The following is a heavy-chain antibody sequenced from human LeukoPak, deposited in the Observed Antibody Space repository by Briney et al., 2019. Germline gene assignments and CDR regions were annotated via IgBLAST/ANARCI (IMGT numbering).Heavy chain of an antibody. CDR2: ISSRSSTI. CDR1: GFTFSSYS. D-gene: IGHD3-3*01. V-gene: IGHV3-48*01. Sequence: GGSLRLSCAASGFTFSSYSMNWVRQAPGKGLEWVSYISSRSSTIYYADSVKGRFTISRDNAKNSLYLQMNSLRAEDTAVYYCARDTNLLLHFDYWGQGTLVTVSS. CDR3: ARDTNLLLHFDY. J-gene: IGHJ4*02.